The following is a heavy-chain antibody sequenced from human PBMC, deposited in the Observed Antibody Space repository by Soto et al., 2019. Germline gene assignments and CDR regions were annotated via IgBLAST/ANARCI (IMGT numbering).Heavy chain of an antibody. V-gene: IGHV4-31*03. CDR2: IYYSGST. CDR1: GGSISSSGYY. Sequence: SETLSLTCTVSGGSISSSGYYWSWIRQHPGKGLEWIGHIYYSGSTYYNPSLKSRVTISVDTSKNQFSLKLSSVTAADTAVYYCVRLRYCSSTSCHRFDPWGQGTLVTVSS. J-gene: IGHJ5*02. D-gene: IGHD2-2*02. CDR3: VRLRYCSSTSCHRFDP.